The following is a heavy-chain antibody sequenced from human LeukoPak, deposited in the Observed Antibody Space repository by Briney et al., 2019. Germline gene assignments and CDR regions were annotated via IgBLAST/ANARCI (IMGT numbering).Heavy chain of an antibody. V-gene: IGHV3-21*01. CDR3: ARDLYYYDSSGYPASRAPDPAPGDV. J-gene: IGHJ6*02. CDR2: ISSSSSYI. D-gene: IGHD3-22*01. CDR1: GFTFSSYA. Sequence: GGSLRLSCAASGFTFSSYAMSWVRQAPGKGLEWVSSISSSSSYIYYADSVKGRFTISRDNAKNSLYLQMNSLRAEDTAVYYCARDLYYYDSSGYPASRAPDPAPGDVWGQGTTVTVSS.